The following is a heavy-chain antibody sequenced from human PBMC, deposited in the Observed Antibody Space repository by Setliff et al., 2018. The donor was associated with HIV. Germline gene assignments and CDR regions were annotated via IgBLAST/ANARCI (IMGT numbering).Heavy chain of an antibody. CDR3: AQLGMVDDFDY. D-gene: IGHD1-1*01. J-gene: IGHJ4*02. CDR1: GDSVSSRSYY. V-gene: IGHV4-61*03. CDR2: IYYSGST. Sequence: PSETLSLTCTVSGDSVSSRSYYWSWIRQPPGKGLEWIGYIYYSGSTNYNPSLKSRVTISVDTSKNHFSLKLRSVTAADTAVYYCAQLGMVDDFDYWGQGTLGTVSS.